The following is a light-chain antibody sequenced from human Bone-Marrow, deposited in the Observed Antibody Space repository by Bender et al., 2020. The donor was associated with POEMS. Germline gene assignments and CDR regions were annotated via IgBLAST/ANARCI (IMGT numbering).Light chain of an antibody. J-gene: IGLJ2*01. CDR1: SSNTGSGYD. V-gene: IGLV1-40*01. CDR2: GYN. Sequence: QSVLTQPPSVSGAPGQRVTISCTGSSSNTGSGYDINWYQHLPGTAPKLLIYGYNNRPSGVPDRFSGSKSGTSASLAITGLQAEDEGDYYCHSYTSSTTRIFGGGTKVTVL. CDR3: HSYTSSTTRI.